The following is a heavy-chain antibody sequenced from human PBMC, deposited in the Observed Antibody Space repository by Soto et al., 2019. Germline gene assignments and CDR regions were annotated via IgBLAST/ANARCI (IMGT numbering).Heavy chain of an antibody. D-gene: IGHD2-2*01. CDR1: GYSFTSYW. CDR2: IDPSDSYT. Sequence: PGESLKISCKGSGYSFTSYWISWVRQMPGKGLEWMGRIDPSDSYTNYSPSFQGHVTISADKSISTAYLQWSSLKASDTAMYYCARRGDVGYCSSTSCYLGGYYYYGMDLWGQGTTVTVSS. J-gene: IGHJ6*02. V-gene: IGHV5-10-1*01. CDR3: ARRGDVGYCSSTSCYLGGYYYYGMDL.